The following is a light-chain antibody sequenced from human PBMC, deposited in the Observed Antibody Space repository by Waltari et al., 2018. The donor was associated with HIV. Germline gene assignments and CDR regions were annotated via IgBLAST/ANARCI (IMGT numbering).Light chain of an antibody. CDR1: TSNIGNNY. V-gene: IGLV1-51*02. J-gene: IGLJ3*02. CDR2: ENN. Sequence: QSVLTQPPSVSAAPGQKVTISCSGSTSNIGNNYVSWYQQIPGSAPKLLIYENNRRPSGIPDRFSGSKSGTSATRCITGLQTGDEADYYCGTWDSNLSAWVFGGGTKLTVL. CDR3: GTWDSNLSAWV.